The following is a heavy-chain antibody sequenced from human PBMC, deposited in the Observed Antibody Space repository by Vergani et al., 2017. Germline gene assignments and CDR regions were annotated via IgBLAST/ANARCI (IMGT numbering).Heavy chain of an antibody. CDR1: GYTFTSYY. CDR2: INPSGGST. CDR3: ARADPINYFDY. Sequence: QVQLVQSGAEVKKPGASVKVSCKASGYTFTSYYMHWVRQAPGQGLEWMGIINPSGGSTSYAQKFKGRVTMTRDTSTSTVYMELSSLRSEDTAVYYCARADPINYFDYWGQGTLVTVSS. V-gene: IGHV1-46*01. D-gene: IGHD1-14*01. J-gene: IGHJ4*02.